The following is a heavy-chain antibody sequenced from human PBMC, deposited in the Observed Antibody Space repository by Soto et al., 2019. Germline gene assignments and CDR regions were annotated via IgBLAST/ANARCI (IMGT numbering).Heavy chain of an antibody. V-gene: IGHV3-11*01. CDR2: ISGSGDVI. D-gene: IGHD2-15*01. CDR1: AFKFSDYY. J-gene: IGHJ4*02. CDR3: ARAPDCGEGSCYRHFDL. Sequence: QVQLVESGGGLVKPGGSLRLSCAASAFKFSDYYMSWVRQAPGKGLEWVSYISGSGDVIYYADSVKGRFTISRDNDKKSVHLQIDTVRAEATALYYCARAPDCGEGSCYRHFDLWGQGTRVAVSS.